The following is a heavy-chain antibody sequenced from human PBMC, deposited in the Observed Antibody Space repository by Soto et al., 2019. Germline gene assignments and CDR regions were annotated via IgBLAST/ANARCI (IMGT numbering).Heavy chain of an antibody. CDR1: GFTFSNAW. V-gene: IGHV3-15*01. Sequence: GGALRLSCAGSGFTFSNAWMGWGRQAPGKGLEWVGRIKGEADGGTTDYAAPVKGRITISRDHSKDTLYLHMNSLKTEDTAVYYCTTGLSNGYYNFDYWGQGTPVTVSS. CDR3: TTGLSNGYYNFDY. CDR2: IKGEADGGTT. J-gene: IGHJ4*02. D-gene: IGHD3-22*01.